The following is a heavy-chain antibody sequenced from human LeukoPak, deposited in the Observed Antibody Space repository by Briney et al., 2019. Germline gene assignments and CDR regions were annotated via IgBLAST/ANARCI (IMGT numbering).Heavy chain of an antibody. V-gene: IGHV3-7*01. CDR2: IKQDGSEK. CDR3: ARSIAAAGPYYYYYGMDV. CDR1: GFTFSSYW. J-gene: IGHJ6*02. Sequence: GGSLRLSCAASGFTFSSYWMSWVRQAPGKGLEWAANIKQDGSEKYYVDSVKGRFTISRDNAKNSLYLQMNSLRAEDTAVYYCARSIAAAGPYYYYYGMDVWGQGTTVTVSS. D-gene: IGHD6-13*01.